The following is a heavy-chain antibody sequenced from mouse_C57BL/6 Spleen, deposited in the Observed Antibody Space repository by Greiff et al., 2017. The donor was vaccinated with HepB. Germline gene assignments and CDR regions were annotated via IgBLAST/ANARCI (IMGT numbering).Heavy chain of an antibody. CDR3: ATTTVVEGDSFDY. J-gene: IGHJ2*01. V-gene: IGHV1-64*01. Sequence: QVQLQQPGAELVKPGASVKLSCKASGYTFTSYWMHWVKQRPGQGLEWIGTIHPNSGSTNYNEKFKSKATLTVDKSSSTAYMQLSSLTSEDSAVYYCATTTVVEGDSFDYWGQGTTLTVSS. CDR1: GYTFTSYW. D-gene: IGHD1-1*01. CDR2: IHPNSGST.